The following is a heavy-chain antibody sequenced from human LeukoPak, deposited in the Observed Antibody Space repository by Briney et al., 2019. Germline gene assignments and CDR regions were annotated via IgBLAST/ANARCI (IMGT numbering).Heavy chain of an antibody. CDR2: ISSNGGST. Sequence: GGSLRLSCAASGFTFSSYAMHWVRQAPGKGLEYVSAISSNGGSTYYANSVKGRFTISRDNSKNTLYLQMGSLRAEDMAVYYCARVVYSYGYNFDYWGQGTLVTVSS. CDR3: ARVVYSYGYNFDY. J-gene: IGHJ4*02. CDR1: GFTFSSYA. D-gene: IGHD5-18*01. V-gene: IGHV3-64*01.